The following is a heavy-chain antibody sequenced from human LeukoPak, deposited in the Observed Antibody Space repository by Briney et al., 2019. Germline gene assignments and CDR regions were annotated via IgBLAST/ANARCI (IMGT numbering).Heavy chain of an antibody. Sequence: SETLSLTCAVYGGSFSGYYWSWIRQPPGKGLEWIGEINHSGSTNYNPSLKSRVTISVDTSKNQFSLKLSSVTAADTAVYYCARQGRWLYFDYWGQGTLVTVSS. CDR3: ARQGRWLYFDY. CDR2: INHSGST. CDR1: GGSFSGYY. D-gene: IGHD4-23*01. V-gene: IGHV4-34*01. J-gene: IGHJ4*02.